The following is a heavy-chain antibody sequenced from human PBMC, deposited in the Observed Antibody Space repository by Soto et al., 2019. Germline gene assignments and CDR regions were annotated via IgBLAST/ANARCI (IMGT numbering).Heavy chain of an antibody. J-gene: IGHJ2*01. V-gene: IGHV3-48*02. CDR1: GFTFSSYS. CDR2: ISSSSSTI. CDR3: ARDQYYDSSGYYSLHWYFDL. D-gene: IGHD3-22*01. Sequence: PGGSLRLSCAASGFTFSSYSMNWVRQAPGKGLEWVSYISSSSSTIYYADSVKGRFTISRDNAENSLYLQMNSLRDEDTAVYYCARDQYYDSSGYYSLHWYFDLWGRGTLVTVSS.